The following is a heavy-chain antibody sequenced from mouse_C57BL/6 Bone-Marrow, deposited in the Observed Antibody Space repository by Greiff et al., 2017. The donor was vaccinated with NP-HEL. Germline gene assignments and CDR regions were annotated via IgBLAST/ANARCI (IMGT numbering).Heavy chain of an antibody. V-gene: IGHV14-4*01. Sequence: EVKLVESGAELVRPGASVKLSCTASGFNIKDDYMHWVKQRPEQGLEWIGWIDPENGDTEYASKFQGKATITADTSSNTAYLQLSSLTSEDTAVYYCTITTVVAPAYWGQGTLVTVSA. D-gene: IGHD1-1*01. CDR1: GFNIKDDY. CDR2: IDPENGDT. CDR3: TITTVVAPAY. J-gene: IGHJ3*01.